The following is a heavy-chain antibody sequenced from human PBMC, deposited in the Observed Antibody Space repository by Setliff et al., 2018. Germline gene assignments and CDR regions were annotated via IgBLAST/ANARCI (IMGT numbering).Heavy chain of an antibody. CDR1: GFTFSGFS. J-gene: IGHJ4*02. V-gene: IGHV3-74*01. D-gene: IGHD3-10*01. CDR3: ARRPRAVYGSGRRNWFLDY. CDR2: IHSDGTTT. Sequence: GSLRLSCAASGFTFSGFSMHWVRQAPGKGLEWVSRIHSDGTTTAYADSVRGRVTISRDTSTSTAYMELRSLTSDDTAVYYCARRPRAVYGSGRRNWFLDYWGQGTLVTVSS.